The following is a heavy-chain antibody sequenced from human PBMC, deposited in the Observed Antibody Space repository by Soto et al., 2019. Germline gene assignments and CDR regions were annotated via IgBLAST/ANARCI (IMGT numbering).Heavy chain of an antibody. D-gene: IGHD3-22*01. CDR3: ARGLASFYDSSGYPYYFDN. CDR1: GGSISSYY. CDR2: IYYSGST. J-gene: IGHJ4*02. V-gene: IGHV4-59*01. Sequence: PSETLSLTCTVSGGSISSYYWSWIRQPPGKGLEWIGYIYYSGSTNYNPSLKSRVTISVDRSRNQFSLKLSSVTAADTAVYYCARGLASFYDSSGYPYYFDNWGQGTLVTAPQ.